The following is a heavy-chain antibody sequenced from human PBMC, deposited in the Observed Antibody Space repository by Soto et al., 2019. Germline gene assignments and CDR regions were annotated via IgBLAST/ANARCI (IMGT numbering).Heavy chain of an antibody. CDR2: IYYSGST. J-gene: IGHJ4*02. CDR3: ARDYDSSGDY. CDR1: GGSISTSSYY. D-gene: IGHD3-22*01. V-gene: IGHV4-39*01. Sequence: QLQLQESGPGLVKPSETLSLTCTVSGGSISTSSYYWGWIRQPPGKGLEWIGSIYYSGSTYYNPSLKSGVTVSVDTSKNQFSLKRSSVTAADTAVYYCARDYDSSGDYWGQGTLVTVSS.